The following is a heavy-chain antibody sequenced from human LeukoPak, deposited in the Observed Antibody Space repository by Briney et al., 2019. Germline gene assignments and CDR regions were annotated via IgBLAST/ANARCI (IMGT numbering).Heavy chain of an antibody. D-gene: IGHD5-24*01. CDR1: GLRFSDYY. CDR3: ARHGYNPVGFDI. J-gene: IGHJ3*02. V-gene: IGHV3-11*01. CDR2: ISSGGDIM. Sequence: PGGSLRLSCAASGLRFSDYYVSWIRQAPGKGLQWVSYISSGGDIMHYADSVKGRFTSSRDNAKNSGYLEMNSLGAEDTAVYYCARHGYNPVGFDIWGQGTVVTVSP.